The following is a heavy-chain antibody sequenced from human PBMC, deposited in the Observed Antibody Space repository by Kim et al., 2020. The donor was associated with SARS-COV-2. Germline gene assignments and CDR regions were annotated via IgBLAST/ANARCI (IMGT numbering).Heavy chain of an antibody. V-gene: IGHV1-69*13. CDR3: ARTDIVVVPAASVLDYYYYGMDV. J-gene: IGHJ6*02. D-gene: IGHD2-2*01. CDR1: GGTFSSYA. CDR2: IIPIFGTA. Sequence: SVKVSCKASGGTFSSYAISWVRQAPGQGLEWMGGIIPIFGTANYAQKFQGRVTITADESTSTAYMELSSLRSEDTAVYYCARTDIVVVPAASVLDYYYYGMDVWGQGTTVTVSS.